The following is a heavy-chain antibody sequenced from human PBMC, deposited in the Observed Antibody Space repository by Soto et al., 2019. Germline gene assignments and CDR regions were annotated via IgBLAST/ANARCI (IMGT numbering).Heavy chain of an antibody. CDR2: IIPIFGTA. J-gene: IGHJ4*02. Sequence: ASVKVSCKASGGTFSSYAISWVRQAPGRGLEWMGGIIPIFGTANYAQKFQGRVTITADESTSTAYMELSSLRSEDTAVYYCARVSSGWYLGIDYWGQGTLVTVSS. CDR3: ARVSSGWYLGIDY. D-gene: IGHD6-19*01. CDR1: GGTFSSYA. V-gene: IGHV1-69*13.